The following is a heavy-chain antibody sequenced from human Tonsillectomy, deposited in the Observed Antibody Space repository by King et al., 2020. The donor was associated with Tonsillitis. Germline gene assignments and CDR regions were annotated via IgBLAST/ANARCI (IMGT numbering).Heavy chain of an antibody. CDR1: GGSFSGYY. V-gene: IGHV4-34*01. CDR3: ARYYYYYYMDV. J-gene: IGHJ6*03. Sequence: VQLPQWGAGLLKPSETLSLTCAVYGGSFSGYYWSWIRQPPGKGLEWIGEINHSGSTNYNPSLKSRVTISVDTSKNQFSLKLSSVTAADTAVYYCARYYYYYYMDVWGKGTTVTVSS. CDR2: INHSGST.